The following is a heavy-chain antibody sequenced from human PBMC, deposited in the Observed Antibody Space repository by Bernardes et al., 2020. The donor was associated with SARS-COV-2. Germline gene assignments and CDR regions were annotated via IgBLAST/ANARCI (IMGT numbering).Heavy chain of an antibody. J-gene: IGHJ4*02. CDR1: GFTVGSYA. CDR3: AKDYCDSDGDFFDD. CDR2: ISGSGDTT. Sequence: GGSLRLSCAASGFTVGSYAMSWVRQAPGKGLEWVSGISGSGDTTYYADSVKGRFTISRDISKNTVYLQMNSLRAGDTAIYYCAKDYCDSDGDFFDDWGQGTLVTVSS. D-gene: IGHD2-21*02. V-gene: IGHV3-23*01.